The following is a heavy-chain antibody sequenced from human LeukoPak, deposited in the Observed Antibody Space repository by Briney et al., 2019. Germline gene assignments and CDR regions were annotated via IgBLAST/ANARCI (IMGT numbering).Heavy chain of an antibody. J-gene: IGHJ4*02. V-gene: IGHV3-74*01. CDR3: STVKHF. CDR1: GFTFSSYW. Sequence: GGSLRLSCAASGFTFSSYWMNWVRQAPGKGLVWVSRIASDGSSTTHADSVKGRFSISRDDVKNMLYLQMNSLRVEDTGLYYCSTVKHFWGQGTLVTVSS. D-gene: IGHD3-3*02. CDR2: IASDGSST.